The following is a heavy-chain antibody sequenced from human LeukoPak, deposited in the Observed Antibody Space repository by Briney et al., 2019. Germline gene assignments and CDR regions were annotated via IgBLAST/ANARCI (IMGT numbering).Heavy chain of an antibody. V-gene: IGHV3-74*01. CDR3: ARGAGIVGSTTPFDY. D-gene: IGHD1-26*01. CDR2: INTDGTT. CDR1: GFTFSNYW. J-gene: IGHJ4*02. Sequence: GGSLRLSCAASGFTFSNYWMHWVRQTPGKGLDWVSRINTDGTTRYADSVKGRFTISRDNAKNTLYLQMDSLRAEDTAVYYCARGAGIVGSTTPFDYWGQGALVTVSS.